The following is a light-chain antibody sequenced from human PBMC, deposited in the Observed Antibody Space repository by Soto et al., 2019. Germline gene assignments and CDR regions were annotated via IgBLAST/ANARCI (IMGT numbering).Light chain of an antibody. CDR2: GVT. V-gene: IGLV2-14*01. Sequence: QSVLTQPASVSGSPGQSITISCTGTSSDVGGYNYVSWYQQHPGKAPKLVIYGVTYRPSGVSARFSGSKFQNTASLTISGLQDEDEADYYCSSFRSGSVVLFGGGTKLTVL. CDR3: SSFRSGSVVL. CDR1: SSDVGGYNY. J-gene: IGLJ3*02.